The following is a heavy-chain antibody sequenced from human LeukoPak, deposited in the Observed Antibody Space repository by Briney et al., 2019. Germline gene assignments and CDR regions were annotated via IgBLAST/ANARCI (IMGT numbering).Heavy chain of an antibody. CDR3: TRHPGNYYYYGMDV. CDR2: IRSKANSYAT. CDR1: GFTFSDYT. Sequence: GGSLRLSCAASGFTFSDYTMHWVRQASGKGLEWVGRIRSKANSYATAYAASVKGRFTISRDDSKNTAYLQMNSLKTEDTAVYYCTRHPGNYYYYGMDVWGQGTTVTVSS. J-gene: IGHJ6*02. D-gene: IGHD6-13*01. V-gene: IGHV3-73*01.